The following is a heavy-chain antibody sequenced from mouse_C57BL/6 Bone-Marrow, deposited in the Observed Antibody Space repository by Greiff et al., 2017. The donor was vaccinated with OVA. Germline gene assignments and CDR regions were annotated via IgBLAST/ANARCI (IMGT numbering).Heavy chain of an antibody. CDR1: GFNIKDDY. CDR3: TSFITTVVAPFAY. V-gene: IGHV14-4*01. D-gene: IGHD1-1*01. Sequence: VQLQQSGAELVRPGASVKLSCTASGFNIKDDYMHWVKQRPEQGLEWIGWIDPENGDTEYASKFPGKATITADTASNTADLQLSSLTSEDTAVYDVTSFITTVVAPFAYWGQGTLVTVSA. CDR2: IDPENGDT. J-gene: IGHJ3*01.